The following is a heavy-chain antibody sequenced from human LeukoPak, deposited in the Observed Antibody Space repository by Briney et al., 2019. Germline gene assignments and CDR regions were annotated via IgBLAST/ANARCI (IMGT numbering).Heavy chain of an antibody. V-gene: IGHV1-8*03. CDR1: GYTFTSYD. D-gene: IGHD6-13*01. CDR3: ARRAYIAAAAYNWFDP. CDR2: MNPNSGNT. J-gene: IGHJ5*02. Sequence: GESLKISCKGSGYTFTSYDINWVRQATGQGLEWMGWMNPNSGNTGYAQKFQGRVTITRNTSISTAYMELSSLRSEDTAVYYCARRAYIAAAAYNWFDPWGQGTLVTVSS.